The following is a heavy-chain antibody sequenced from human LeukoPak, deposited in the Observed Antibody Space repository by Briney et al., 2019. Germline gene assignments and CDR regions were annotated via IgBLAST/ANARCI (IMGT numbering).Heavy chain of an antibody. CDR1: GFTFINAW. CDR3: TTLAVAKTGDY. J-gene: IGHJ4*02. Sequence: GGSLRLSCAASGFTFINAWMSWVRQAPGKGLEWVGRIRTKTDGGTTEYAAPVKGRFSISRDDSKNTVYLQMNSLITEDTGVYYCTTLAVAKTGDYWGQGTLVTVSS. D-gene: IGHD6-19*01. V-gene: IGHV3-15*01. CDR2: IRTKTDGGTT.